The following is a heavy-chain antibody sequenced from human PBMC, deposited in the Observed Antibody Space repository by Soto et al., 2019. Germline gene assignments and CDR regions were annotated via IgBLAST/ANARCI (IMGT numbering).Heavy chain of an antibody. D-gene: IGHD2-2*01. CDR1: GGSISSSNW. V-gene: IGHV4-4*02. CDR2: IYHSGST. Sequence: QVQLQESGPGLVKPSGTLSLTCAVSGGSISSSNWWSWVRQPPGKGLEWIGEIYHSGSTNYNPSLKSRVTISVDKSKNQFSLKLSSVTAADTAVYYGARWRIVVVPAAKAYYYYGMDVWGQGTTVTVSS. J-gene: IGHJ6*02. CDR3: ARWRIVVVPAAKAYYYYGMDV.